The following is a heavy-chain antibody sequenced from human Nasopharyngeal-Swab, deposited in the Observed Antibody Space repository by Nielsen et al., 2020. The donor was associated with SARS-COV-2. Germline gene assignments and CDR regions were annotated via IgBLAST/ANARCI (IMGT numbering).Heavy chain of an antibody. CDR1: GFTFSSYD. CDR2: IKQDGSEK. J-gene: IGHJ6*02. Sequence: GESLKISCAASGFTFSSYDMHWVRQAPGKGLEWVANIKQDGSEKYYVDSVKGRFTISRDNAKNSLYLQMNSLRAEDTAVYYCARDQYYDSSGYYYYGMDVWGQGTTVTVSS. CDR3: ARDQYYDSSGYYYYGMDV. V-gene: IGHV3-7*01. D-gene: IGHD3-22*01.